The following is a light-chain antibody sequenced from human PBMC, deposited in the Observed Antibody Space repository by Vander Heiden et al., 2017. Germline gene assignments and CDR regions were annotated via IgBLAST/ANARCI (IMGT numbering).Light chain of an antibody. Sequence: AIRTTQSPSSFSASTGDRVTITCRASQGISSYLAWYQQKPGKAPKLLIYAASTLQSGVPSRFSGSGSGTDFTLTISCLQSEDFATYYCQQDDSCPRTFGQGTKVEIK. CDR3: QQDDSCPRT. CDR2: AAS. CDR1: QGISSY. J-gene: IGKJ1*01. V-gene: IGKV1-8*01.